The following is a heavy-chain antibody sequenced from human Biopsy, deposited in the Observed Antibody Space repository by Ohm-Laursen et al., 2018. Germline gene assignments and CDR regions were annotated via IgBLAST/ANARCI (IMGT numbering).Heavy chain of an antibody. Sequence: ASVKVSCKTSGYTFNAYYIHWMRQAPGQGLEWMGWINPATGETRYAQRFQGRVTMTRDTSVTTAYMQLSSLTSEDTALYYCAKPSGGVSTIGFDPWGQGTQVIVSS. J-gene: IGHJ5*02. CDR1: GYTFNAYY. D-gene: IGHD3-16*01. CDR2: INPATGET. CDR3: AKPSGGVSTIGFDP. V-gene: IGHV1-2*02.